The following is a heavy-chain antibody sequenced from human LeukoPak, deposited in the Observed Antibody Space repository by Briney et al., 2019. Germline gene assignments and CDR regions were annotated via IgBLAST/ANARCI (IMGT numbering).Heavy chain of an antibody. J-gene: IGHJ5*02. Sequence: ASVKVSCKASGYTFTSYDINWVRQAPGQGLEWMGWISAYNGNTYYAQKLQDRVTMTTDTSTTTAYMELRSLRSEDSAVYYCARVKYNWNDIFENWFDPWGQGTLVTVSS. CDR2: ISAYNGNT. CDR3: ARVKYNWNDIFENWFDP. V-gene: IGHV1-18*01. D-gene: IGHD1-1*01. CDR1: GYTFTSYD.